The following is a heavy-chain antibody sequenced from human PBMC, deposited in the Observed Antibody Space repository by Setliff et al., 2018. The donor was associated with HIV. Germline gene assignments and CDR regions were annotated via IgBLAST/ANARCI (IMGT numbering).Heavy chain of an antibody. V-gene: IGHV4-39*07. CDR3: ARDRSSGWSKDWFDT. CDR1: GGSISSNSYY. Sequence: CTVSGGSISSNSYYWSWIRQPPGKGLEWIGNIYYSGSTNYNPSFNSRVTMSVDTSKNQFSLRLTSVTAADTAMYHCARDRSSGWSKDWFDTWGQGILVTVSS. D-gene: IGHD6-19*01. CDR2: IYYSGST. J-gene: IGHJ5*02.